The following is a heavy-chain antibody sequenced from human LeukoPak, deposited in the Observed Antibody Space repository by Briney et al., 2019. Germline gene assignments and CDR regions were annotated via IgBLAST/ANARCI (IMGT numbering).Heavy chain of an antibody. D-gene: IGHD3-3*01. V-gene: IGHV4-34*01. CDR2: INHSGST. J-gene: IGHJ4*02. CDR1: GGSFSGYY. CDR3: ARVGDTFWSAFDY. Sequence: SETLSLTCAVYGGSFSGYYWSWIRQPPGKGLEWIGEINHSGSTNYNPSLKSRVTISVDTSKNQFSLKLSSVTAADTAVYYCARVGDTFWSAFDYWGQGTLVTVSS.